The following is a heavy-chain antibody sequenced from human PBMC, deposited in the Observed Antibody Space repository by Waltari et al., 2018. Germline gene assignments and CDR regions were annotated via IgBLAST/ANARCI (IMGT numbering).Heavy chain of an antibody. D-gene: IGHD2-8*01. CDR3: ARHGSLMVYAIQA. J-gene: IGHJ5*02. Sequence: QLQLQESGPGLVKPSETLSLTCTVSGGSISSSSYYWGWIRQPPGKGLEWIGSIYYSGSTYSNPALKSRVTISVDTSKNQFSLNLSSVTAADTAVYYCARHGSLMVYAIQAWGQGTLVTVSS. CDR2: IYYSGST. V-gene: IGHV4-39*01. CDR1: GGSISSSSYY.